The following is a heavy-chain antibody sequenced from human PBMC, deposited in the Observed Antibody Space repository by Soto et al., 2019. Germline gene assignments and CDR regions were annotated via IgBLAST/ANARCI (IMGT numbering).Heavy chain of an antibody. V-gene: IGHV1-69*13. CDR3: ARGATSAAFDI. CDR2: IIPIFGTA. D-gene: IGHD5-12*01. Sequence: VASVKVSCKASGGTFSSYAISWVRQAPGQGLEWMGGIIPIFGTANYAQKFQGRVTITADESTSTAYMELSSLRSEDTAVYYCARGATSAAFDIWGQGTMVTVSS. CDR1: GGTFSSYA. J-gene: IGHJ3*02.